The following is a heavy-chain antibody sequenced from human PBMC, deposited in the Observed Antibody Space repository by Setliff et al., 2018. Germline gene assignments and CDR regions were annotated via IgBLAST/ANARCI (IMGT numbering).Heavy chain of an antibody. J-gene: IGHJ5*02. Sequence: ASETLSLTCTVSGDSISSGSYYWTWIRQPAGKGLEWIGHFHTGGSTNYNRSLRSRVSISVDTSKNQSSLKLSSVTAADTATYYCARAGPTVTFFRVLVISWWDPWGQGSLVTVSS. CDR3: ARAGPTVTFFRVLVISWWDP. CDR2: FHTGGST. V-gene: IGHV4-61*09. CDR1: GDSISSGSYY. D-gene: IGHD3-3*01.